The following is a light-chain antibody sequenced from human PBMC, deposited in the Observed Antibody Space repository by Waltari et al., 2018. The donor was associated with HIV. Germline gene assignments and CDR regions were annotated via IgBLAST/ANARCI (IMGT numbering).Light chain of an antibody. CDR1: QSVSSSY. Sequence: EIVLTQSPGTLSLSPGERATLSCRASQSVSSSYLAWYQQKPGQAPRLLIYGASSRATGIPDRFSGSRSGTDFTLTISRLEPEDFAVYYCQQYGSSPRFTFGP. CDR2: GAS. J-gene: IGKJ3*01. CDR3: QQYGSSPRFT. V-gene: IGKV3-20*01.